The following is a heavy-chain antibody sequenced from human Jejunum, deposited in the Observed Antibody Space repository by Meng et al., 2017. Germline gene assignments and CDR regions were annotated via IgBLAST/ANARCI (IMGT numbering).Heavy chain of an antibody. Sequence: GESLKISCAASGFTFTNYWMHWVRQVPGKGLVWVSRIGTDGRTTDYADSVKGRFTISRDNAKNTLYLQMNSLRDEDTAVYYCVRGRSGTYGFFDSWGQGTLVTVS. CDR2: IGTDGRTT. D-gene: IGHD1-26*01. V-gene: IGHV3-74*01. CDR3: VRGRSGTYGFFDS. J-gene: IGHJ4*02. CDR1: GFTFTNYW.